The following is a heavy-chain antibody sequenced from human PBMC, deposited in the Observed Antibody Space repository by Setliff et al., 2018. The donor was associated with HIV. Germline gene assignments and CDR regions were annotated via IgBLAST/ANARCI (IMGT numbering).Heavy chain of an antibody. CDR2: IYYSGST. CDR1: GGSISSGGYY. D-gene: IGHD2-2*01. J-gene: IGHJ6*03. Sequence: PSETLSLTCTVSGGSISSGGYYWSRIRQHPGKGLEWIGYIYYSGSTYYNPSLKSRVTISVDTSKNQFSLKLSSVTAADTAVYYCASVPKERSASYYYYYYMDVWGKGTTVTVSS. V-gene: IGHV4-31*03. CDR3: ASVPKERSASYYYYYYMDV.